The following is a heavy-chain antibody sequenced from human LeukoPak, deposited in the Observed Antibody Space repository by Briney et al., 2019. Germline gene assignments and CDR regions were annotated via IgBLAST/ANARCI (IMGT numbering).Heavy chain of an antibody. CDR2: IYYSGST. Sequence: SQTLSRTCTVSGGSIGSYYWSWIRQPPGKGLEWIGYIYYSGSTNYNPSLKSRVTISVDTSKNQFSLKLSSVTAADTAVYYCARVNWYYFDYWGQGTLVTVSS. CDR3: ARVNWYYFDY. CDR1: GGSIGSYY. J-gene: IGHJ4*02. V-gene: IGHV4-59*01.